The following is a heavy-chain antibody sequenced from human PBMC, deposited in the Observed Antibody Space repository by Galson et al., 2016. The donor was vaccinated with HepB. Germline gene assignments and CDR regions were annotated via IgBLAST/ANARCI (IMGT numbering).Heavy chain of an antibody. J-gene: IGHJ4*02. CDR1: GFIFSSYS. CDR3: ARDPGLLTVYAIPFDYFDH. V-gene: IGHV3-48*01. CDR2: ISSSSSTI. Sequence: SLRLSCAASGFIFSSYSLSWVRQAPGKGLEWVSHISSSSSTIYYADSVKGRFTISRDNGKNSLFLQMDRLRAEETAVYYCARDPGLLTVYAIPFDYFDHWGQGTLVTVSS. D-gene: IGHD2-8*01.